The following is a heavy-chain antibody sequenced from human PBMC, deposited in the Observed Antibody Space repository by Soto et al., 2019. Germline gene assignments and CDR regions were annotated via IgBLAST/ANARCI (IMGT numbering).Heavy chain of an antibody. CDR1: GFSFSNYG. Sequence: QVQLVESGGGVVQPGRSLRLSCAASGFSFSNYGMHWVRQAPGKGLEWVAVISYDGSNTTFADSLKGRFIISRDNSKNTLYLQINGLRAEDTAVYYWAKVSGCVGSSCYLGWFDPWGQGTLVTVSS. CDR2: ISYDGSNT. V-gene: IGHV3-30*18. J-gene: IGHJ5*02. CDR3: AKVSGCVGSSCYLGWFDP. D-gene: IGHD2-15*01.